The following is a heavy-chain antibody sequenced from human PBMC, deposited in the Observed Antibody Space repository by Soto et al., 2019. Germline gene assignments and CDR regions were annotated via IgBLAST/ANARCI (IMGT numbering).Heavy chain of an antibody. CDR2: ISSSSSYI. CDR3: ARGSGAAGTDSVQYYGMDV. J-gene: IGHJ6*02. V-gene: IGHV3-21*01. Sequence: EVQLVESGGGLVKPGGSLRLSCAASGFTFSSYSMNWVRQAPGKGLEWVSSISSSSSYIYYADSVKGRFTISRDNAKNSLYLQMNSLRAEDTAVYYCARGSGAAGTDSVQYYGMDVWGQGTTVTVSS. D-gene: IGHD6-13*01. CDR1: GFTFSSYS.